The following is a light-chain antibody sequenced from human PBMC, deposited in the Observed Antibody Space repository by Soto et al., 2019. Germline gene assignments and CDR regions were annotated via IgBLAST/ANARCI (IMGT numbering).Light chain of an antibody. CDR2: DAS. CDR1: HSISSY. V-gene: IGKV3-11*01. CDR3: QLHDQWPQM. J-gene: IGKJ1*01. Sequence: LTQSPATLSLSPGETATVSCRASHSISSYLAWYQHKPGQPPRLLISDASNRAAGIPARFSGSGSGTDFTLTISSLEPEDFAVYFCQLHDQWPQMFGQGTKVEI.